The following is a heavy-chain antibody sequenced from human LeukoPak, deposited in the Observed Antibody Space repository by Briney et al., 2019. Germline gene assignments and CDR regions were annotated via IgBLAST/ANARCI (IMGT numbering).Heavy chain of an antibody. Sequence: SETLSLTCTVSGGSISSGSYYWSWIRQPAGKGLEWIGRIYTSGSTNYNPSLKSRVTISVDTSKDQFSLKLSSVTAADTAVYYCARGRGSSSSAASWYFDLWGRGTLVTVSS. J-gene: IGHJ2*01. CDR3: ARGRGSSSSAASWYFDL. V-gene: IGHV4-61*02. D-gene: IGHD6-6*01. CDR2: IYTSGST. CDR1: GGSISSGSYY.